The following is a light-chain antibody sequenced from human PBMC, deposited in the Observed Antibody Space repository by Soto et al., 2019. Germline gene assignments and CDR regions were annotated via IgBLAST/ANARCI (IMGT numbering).Light chain of an antibody. Sequence: VWTHSPGTLSLSPGERATLSCRDSQRVSSNYLAWYQQKPGQPPRLLISGASSRAAGIPDRFSGSGSETDFTLTISRLEPDDFAMYHCQQYGDSPPTFGQGTKVDIK. J-gene: IGKJ1*01. CDR2: GAS. CDR1: QRVSSNY. CDR3: QQYGDSPPT. V-gene: IGKV3-20*01.